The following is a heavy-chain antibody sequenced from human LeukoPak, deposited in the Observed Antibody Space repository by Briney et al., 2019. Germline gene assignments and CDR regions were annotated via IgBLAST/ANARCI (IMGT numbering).Heavy chain of an antibody. J-gene: IGHJ4*02. CDR2: ISGSGGSR. CDR3: AKDPVSIRFLEWLSLDY. V-gene: IGHV3-23*01. Sequence: GGSLRLSWAASGFTFSSNAMSWVRQAPGKGLEWVSAISGSGGSRYYADSVKGRFTISRDNSKNTLYLQMNSLRAEDTAVYYCAKDPVSIRFLEWLSLDYWGQGTLVTVSS. CDR1: GFTFSSNA. D-gene: IGHD3-3*01.